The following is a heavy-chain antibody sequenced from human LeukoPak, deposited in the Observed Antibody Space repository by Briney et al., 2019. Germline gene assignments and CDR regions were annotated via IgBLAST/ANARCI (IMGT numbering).Heavy chain of an antibody. J-gene: IGHJ6*02. CDR1: GYTFTGYY. CDR2: INPNSGGT. CDR3: ARVQQMTTVTTYYYYGMDV. Sequence: ASVKVSCKASGYTFTGYYMHWVRQAPGQGLAWMGWINPNSGGTNYAQKFQGRVTMTRDTSISTAYMELSRLRSDDTAVYYCARVQQMTTVTTYYYYGMDVWGQGTTVTVSS. D-gene: IGHD4-4*01. V-gene: IGHV1-2*02.